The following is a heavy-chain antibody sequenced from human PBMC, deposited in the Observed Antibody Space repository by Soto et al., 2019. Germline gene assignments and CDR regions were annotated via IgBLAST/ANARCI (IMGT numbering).Heavy chain of an antibody. CDR1: GDGVSSNSAA. CDR2: TYYRSKWYN. D-gene: IGHD3-3*01. CDR3: ARGGLHTIFSIHYGMYX. J-gene: IGHJ6*02. Sequence: SQTISLTCSISGDGVSSNSAAWNWIRQSPSRGLECLGSTYYRSKWYNYYAVSVKSRITIKPDTSKNQFSLQLNSVTPEDTAVYYRARGGLHTIFSIHYGMYXWGQGTTFTVS. V-gene: IGHV6-1*01.